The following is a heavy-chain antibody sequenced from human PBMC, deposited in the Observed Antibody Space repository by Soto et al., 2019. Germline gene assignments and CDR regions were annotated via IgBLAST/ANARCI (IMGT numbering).Heavy chain of an antibody. J-gene: IGHJ6*02. D-gene: IGHD3-22*01. CDR1: GFSFSTYS. CDR2: ISSSSSYI. Sequence: GGSLRLSCAASGFSFSTYSMNWVRQAPGKGLEWVSSISSSSSYIYYADSVKGRFTISRDNAKNSLYLQMNSLRAEDTAVYYYARYDSSGYYWPYYYYGMDVWGQGTTVTVSS. V-gene: IGHV3-21*01. CDR3: ARYDSSGYYWPYYYYGMDV.